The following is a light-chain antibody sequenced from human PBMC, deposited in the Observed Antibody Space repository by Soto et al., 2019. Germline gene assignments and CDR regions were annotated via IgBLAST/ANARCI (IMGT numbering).Light chain of an antibody. J-gene: IGLJ3*02. CDR1: NIGSKS. V-gene: IGLV3-21*01. Sequence: SYELTQPPSVSVARGKTASVACGGSNIGSKSVHWYQKKSGQAPVLVMYYDSDRPSGIPERFSGSNSGNTATLTISRVEAGDEADYYCQVWDISSGHVVFGGGTMLTVL. CDR2: YDS. CDR3: QVWDISSGHVV.